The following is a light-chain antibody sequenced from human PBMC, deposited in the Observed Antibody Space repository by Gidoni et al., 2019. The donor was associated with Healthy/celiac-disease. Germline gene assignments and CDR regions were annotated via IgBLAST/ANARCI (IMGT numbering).Light chain of an antibody. J-gene: IGKJ5*01. V-gene: IGKV3-11*01. CDR2: DAS. CDR1: QGVSSY. CDR3: QQRSNWIT. Sequence: VTLSCRASQGVSSYLAWYQQKPGQATRLLIYDASNRATGIPARFSGSGSGTDFTLTISSLEPEDFAVYYCQQRSNWITFGQGTRLEIK.